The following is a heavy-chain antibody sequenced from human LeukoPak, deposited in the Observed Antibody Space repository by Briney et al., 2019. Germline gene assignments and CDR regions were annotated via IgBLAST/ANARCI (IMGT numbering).Heavy chain of an antibody. J-gene: IGHJ6*03. Sequence: QPGGSLRLSCAASGSTFSSYEMNWVRQAPGKGLEWVSYVSSSGSTIYYADSVKGRFTISRDNAKNSLYLQMNSLRAEDTAVYYCARSYYYDSSGYAGYMDVWGKGTTVTVSS. CDR2: VSSSGSTI. CDR3: ARSYYYDSSGYAGYMDV. D-gene: IGHD3-22*01. CDR1: GSTFSSYE. V-gene: IGHV3-48*03.